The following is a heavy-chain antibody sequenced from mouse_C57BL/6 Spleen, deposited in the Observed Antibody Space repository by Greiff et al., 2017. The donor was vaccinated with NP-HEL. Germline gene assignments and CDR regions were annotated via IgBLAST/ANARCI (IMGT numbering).Heavy chain of an antibody. CDR1: GYTFTDYN. V-gene: IGHV1-18*01. D-gene: IGHD1-1*01. CDR2: INPNNGGT. CDR3: ARGGTTVVAPDYYAMDY. Sequence: EVQLQQSGPELVKPGASVKIPCKASGYTFTDYNMDWVKQSHGKSLEWIGDINPNNGGTIYNQKFKGKATLTVDKSSSTAYMELRSLTSEDTAVYYCARGGTTVVAPDYYAMDYWGQGTSVTVSS. J-gene: IGHJ4*01.